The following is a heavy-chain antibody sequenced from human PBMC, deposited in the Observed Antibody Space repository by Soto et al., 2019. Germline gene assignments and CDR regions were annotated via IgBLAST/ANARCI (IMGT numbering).Heavy chain of an antibody. Sequence: RQAPGQGLEWMGCINPNSGVTNYAQKFQGRGTMTRDTSISTAHMELSRLRLDATDVYYCARDYPPDYYDSSGYYFRGWFDLWGQGTLVTVSS. J-gene: IGHJ5*02. CDR2: INPNSGVT. V-gene: IGHV1-2*02. D-gene: IGHD3-22*01. CDR3: ARDYPPDYYDSSGYYFRGWFDL.